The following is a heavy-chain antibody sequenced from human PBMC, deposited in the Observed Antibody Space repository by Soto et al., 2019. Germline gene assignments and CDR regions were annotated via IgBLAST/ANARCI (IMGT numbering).Heavy chain of an antibody. D-gene: IGHD3-10*01. CDR3: ARGGGYYGSGSYYPYYYGMDV. V-gene: IGHV4-30-2*01. CDR1: GGSISTGGYY. CDR2: FYHSGST. Sequence: PSETLSLTCTVSGGSISTGGYYWNWIRQHPGKGLEWIGYFYHSGSTYYNPSLKSRVTISVDTSKNQFSLKLSSVTAADTAVYYCARGGGYYGSGSYYPYYYGMDVWGQGTTVTVS. J-gene: IGHJ6*02.